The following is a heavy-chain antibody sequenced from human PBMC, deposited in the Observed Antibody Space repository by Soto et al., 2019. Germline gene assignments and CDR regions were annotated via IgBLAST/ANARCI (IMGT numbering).Heavy chain of an antibody. J-gene: IGHJ6*02. CDR1: GGSVSSGSYY. V-gene: IGHV4-61*01. Sequence: QVQLQESGPGLVKPSETLSLTCTVSGGSVSSGSYYWSWIRQPPGKGLEWIGYIYYSGSTNYNPSLKSRVTISVDTSKNQFSLKLSSVTAAVTAVYYCARVPDYYDSSGYYRPHYYYGMDVWGQGTTVTVSS. D-gene: IGHD3-22*01. CDR2: IYYSGST. CDR3: ARVPDYYDSSGYYRPHYYYGMDV.